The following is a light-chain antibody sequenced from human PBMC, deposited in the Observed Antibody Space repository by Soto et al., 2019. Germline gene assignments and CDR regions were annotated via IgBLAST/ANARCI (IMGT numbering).Light chain of an antibody. CDR1: SSDVGGYNY. V-gene: IGLV2-14*03. CDR3: SSYTSSSTLV. Sequence: QSALTQPASVSGSPGQSITISCTGTSSDVGGYNYVSWYQQHPDKAPKLMIYDVSNRPSGVSNRFSGSKSGNTASLTISGLQAEDEADHHCSSYTSSSTLVFGGGTKLTVL. CDR2: DVS. J-gene: IGLJ2*01.